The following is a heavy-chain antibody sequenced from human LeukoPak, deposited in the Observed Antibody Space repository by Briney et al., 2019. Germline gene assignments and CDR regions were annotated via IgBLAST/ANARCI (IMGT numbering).Heavy chain of an antibody. J-gene: IGHJ3*02. V-gene: IGHV1-69*05. CDR2: IIPIFGTA. Sequence: GASVKVSCKASGGTFSSYAISWVRQAPGQGLEWMGGIIPIFGTANYAQKFQGRVTITTDESTSTAYMELSSLRSEDTAVYYCARVLLIGRVVFDDAFDIWGQGTMVTVSS. CDR3: ARVLLIGRVVFDDAFDI. D-gene: IGHD2-8*02. CDR1: GGTFSSYA.